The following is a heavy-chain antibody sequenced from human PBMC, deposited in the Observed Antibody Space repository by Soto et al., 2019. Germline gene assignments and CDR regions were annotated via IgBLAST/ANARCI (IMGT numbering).Heavy chain of an antibody. D-gene: IGHD3-9*01. CDR3: AREGKYYDILTGYYRYWFDP. CDR2: IYYSGST. J-gene: IGHJ5*02. Sequence: SETLSLTCTVSGGSISSGDYYWSWIRQPPGKGLEWIGYIYYSGSTYYNPSLKSRVTISVDTSKNQFSLKLSSVTAADTAVYYCAREGKYYDILTGYYRYWFDPWGQGTLVTVS. CDR1: GGSISSGDYY. V-gene: IGHV4-30-4*01.